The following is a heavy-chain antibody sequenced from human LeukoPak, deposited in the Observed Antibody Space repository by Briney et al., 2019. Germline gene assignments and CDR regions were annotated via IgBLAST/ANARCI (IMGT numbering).Heavy chain of an antibody. Sequence: SETLSLTCTVSGGSISSSSYYWGWIRQPPGKGLEWIGSIYYSGSTYYNPSLKSRVTISVDTSKNQFSLKLSSVTAADTAVYYCATSSDYGAYFDYWGQGTLVTVSS. V-gene: IGHV4-39*07. CDR1: GGSISSSSYY. D-gene: IGHD4-17*01. CDR3: ATSSDYGAYFDY. J-gene: IGHJ4*02. CDR2: IYYSGST.